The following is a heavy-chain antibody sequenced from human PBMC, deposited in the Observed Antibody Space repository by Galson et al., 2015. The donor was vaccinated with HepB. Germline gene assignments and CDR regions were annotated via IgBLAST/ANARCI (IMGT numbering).Heavy chain of an antibody. Sequence: SVKVSCKASGGTFSSYAISWVRQAPGQGLEWMGGIIPIFGTANYAQKFQGRVTITADESTSTVYMELSSLRSEDTAVYYCARDWGNWNDRAPYYYYHAMDVWGQGTTVTVSS. J-gene: IGHJ6*02. CDR3: ARDWGNWNDRAPYYYYHAMDV. CDR2: IIPIFGTA. V-gene: IGHV1-69*13. CDR1: GGTFSSYA. D-gene: IGHD1-20*01.